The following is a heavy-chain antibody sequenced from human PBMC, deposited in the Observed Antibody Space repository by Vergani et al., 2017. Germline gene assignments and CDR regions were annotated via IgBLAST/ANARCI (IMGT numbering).Heavy chain of an antibody. CDR2: IYYSGST. J-gene: IGHJ4*02. D-gene: IGHD4-23*01. CDR3: ARSRSPYYGGNDY. Sequence: QVQLQESGPGLVKPSETLSLTCTVSGGSISSYYWSWIRHPPGKGLEWIGYIYYSGSTNYNPSLKSRVTISVDTSKNQFSLKLSSVTAADTAVYYCARSRSPYYGGNDYWGQGTLVTVSS. CDR1: GGSISSYY. V-gene: IGHV4-59*01.